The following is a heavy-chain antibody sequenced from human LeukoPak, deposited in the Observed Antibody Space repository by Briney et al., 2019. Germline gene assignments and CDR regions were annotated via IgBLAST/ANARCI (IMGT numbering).Heavy chain of an antibody. CDR3: ARDEHHLVQGYYFHY. V-gene: IGHV3-7*01. D-gene: IGHD6-13*01. J-gene: IGHJ4*02. Sequence: GGSLRLSCAASGFTFSRHWMSWVRRAPGKGLEWVANIKQDGSEKFYEDSVKGRVTISRYNAKNSLYLQMESLRAGHTALYYCARDEHHLVQGYYFHYWGQGTLVTVSS. CDR1: GFTFSRHW. CDR2: IKQDGSEK.